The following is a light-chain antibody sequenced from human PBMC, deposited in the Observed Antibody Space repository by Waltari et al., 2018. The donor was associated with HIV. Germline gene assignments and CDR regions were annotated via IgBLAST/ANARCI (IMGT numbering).Light chain of an antibody. V-gene: IGKV1-9*01. Sequence: DIQLTQSPSFLSASVGDRGTITCRAMQAIHISLACYQQKPGKAPPLLIYAASTLQRGGPASFLGTGSGTEFTLTSSSLQPEDVATYYCQQLNSYPLSTFGQGTKLEIK. CDR3: QQLNSYPLST. CDR2: AAS. J-gene: IGKJ2*01. CDR1: QAIHIS.